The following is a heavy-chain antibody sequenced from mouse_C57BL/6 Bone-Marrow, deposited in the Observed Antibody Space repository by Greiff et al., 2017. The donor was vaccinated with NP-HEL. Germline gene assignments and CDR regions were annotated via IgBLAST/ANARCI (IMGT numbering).Heavy chain of an antibody. J-gene: IGHJ4*01. V-gene: IGHV14-3*01. CDR2: IDPANGNT. CDR3: ARSGDYIYYDYGYAMDY. D-gene: IGHD2-4*01. Sequence: EVKLQESVAELVRPGASVKLSCTASGFNIKNTYMHWVKQRPEQGLEWIGRIDPANGNTKYAPKFQGKATITADTSSNTAYLQLSSLTSEDTAIYYCARSGDYIYYDYGYAMDYWGQGTSVTVSS. CDR1: GFNIKNTY.